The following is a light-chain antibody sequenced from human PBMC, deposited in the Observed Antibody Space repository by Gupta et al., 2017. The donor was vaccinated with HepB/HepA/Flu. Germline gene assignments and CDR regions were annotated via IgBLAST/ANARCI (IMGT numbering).Light chain of an antibody. CDR1: WSNIGDNT. J-gene: IGLJ3*02. CDR2: DDD. CDR3: AAWNDRPNWGW. Sequence: QSVVTQPPSVSEAPRQRVTISCSGSWSNIGDNTVNWYQQLTGKDPKRRIYDDDLLPSGVSDLVSGSQSVTSDPLKLSVXQSEDEXEYNCAAWNDRPNWGWFGGGTKL. V-gene: IGLV1-36*01.